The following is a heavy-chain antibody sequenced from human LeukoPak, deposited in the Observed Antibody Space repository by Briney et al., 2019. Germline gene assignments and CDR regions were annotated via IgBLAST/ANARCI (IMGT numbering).Heavy chain of an antibody. V-gene: IGHV4-59*01. D-gene: IGHD5-24*01. Sequence: SETLSLTCTVSGGSINSCYWSWIRQPPGKGLEWIGYIYYSGSTEYNPSLKSRVTISVDTSKNQFSLKMSSVTAADTAVYYCARARDGHINNWFDPWGQGTLVTVSS. CDR1: GGSINSCY. J-gene: IGHJ5*02. CDR3: ARARDGHINNWFDP. CDR2: IYYSGST.